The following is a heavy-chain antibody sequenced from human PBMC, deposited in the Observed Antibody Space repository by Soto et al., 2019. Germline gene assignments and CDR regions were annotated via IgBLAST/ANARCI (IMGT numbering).Heavy chain of an antibody. CDR2: IYPGHSGV. D-gene: IGHD1-1*01. CDR3: ATTPYNSDFYMYF. J-gene: IGHJ4*02. CDR1: GYIFTPYW. Sequence: ESLKISCQASGYIFTPYWIGWVRQMPGKGLEWVGIIYPGHSGVRYGPSFQGQVIISADTSTNTAYLQWGSLKASDTAMYYCATTPYNSDFYMYFWGPGTLVTVSS. V-gene: IGHV5-51*01.